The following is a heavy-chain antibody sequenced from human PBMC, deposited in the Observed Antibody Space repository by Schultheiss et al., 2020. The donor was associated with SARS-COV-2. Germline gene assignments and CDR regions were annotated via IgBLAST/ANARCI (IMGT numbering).Heavy chain of an antibody. CDR2: ISSSSSTI. CDR3: AKDEYSGSYAMDY. V-gene: IGHV3-48*01. CDR1: GFTFNDYR. Sequence: GGSLRLSCAASGFTFNDYRMNWVRQAPGKGLEWVSYISSSSSTIYYADSAKGRFTISRDNAKNSLYLQMNSLRAEDTAVYYCAKDEYSGSYAMDYWGQGTLVTVSS. J-gene: IGHJ4*02. D-gene: IGHD5-12*01.